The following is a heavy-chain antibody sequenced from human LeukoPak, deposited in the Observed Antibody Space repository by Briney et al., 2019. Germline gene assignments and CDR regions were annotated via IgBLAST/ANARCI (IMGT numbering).Heavy chain of an antibody. D-gene: IGHD3-22*01. Sequence: ASVKVSCKTSGYTFTNYGLNWVRQAPGLGLEWMGWINTNNGNPTYAQGFTGRFVFSLDTSVSTTYLQISSLKAEDTAVYYCATEILTYYYDSRHKWGQGTLVTVSS. V-gene: IGHV7-4-1*02. CDR3: ATEILTYYYDSRHK. J-gene: IGHJ4*02. CDR1: GYTFTNYG. CDR2: INTNNGNP.